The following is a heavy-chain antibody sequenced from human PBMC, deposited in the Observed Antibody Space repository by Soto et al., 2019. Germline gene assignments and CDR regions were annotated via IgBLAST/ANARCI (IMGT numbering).Heavy chain of an antibody. CDR1: GYTFTSYD. CDR3: ARAKATRITMIVVVIRGRPSYYFDY. V-gene: IGHV1-8*01. D-gene: IGHD3-22*01. Sequence: GASVKVSCKASGYTFTSYDINWVRQATGQGLEWMGWMNPNSGNTGYAQKFQGRVTMTRNTSISTAYMELSSLRSEDTAVYYCARAKATRITMIVVVIRGRPSYYFDYWGQGTLVTVSS. CDR2: MNPNSGNT. J-gene: IGHJ4*02.